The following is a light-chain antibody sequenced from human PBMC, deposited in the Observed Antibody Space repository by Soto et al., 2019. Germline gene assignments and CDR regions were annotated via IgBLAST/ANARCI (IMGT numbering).Light chain of an antibody. CDR3: SSCAGSNNYV. Sequence: QSVLTQPPSASGSPGQSVTISCTGTSSDVGGYNYVSWYQQHPGKAPKLMIYEVTKRPSGVPDRFSASKSGNTASLTVSGLQAEDEADYYCSSCAGSNNYVFGTGTKVTVL. V-gene: IGLV2-8*01. CDR1: SSDVGGYNY. CDR2: EVT. J-gene: IGLJ1*01.